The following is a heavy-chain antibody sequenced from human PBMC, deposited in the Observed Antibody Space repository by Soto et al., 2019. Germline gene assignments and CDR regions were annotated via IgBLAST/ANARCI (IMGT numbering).Heavy chain of an antibody. D-gene: IGHD1-26*01. CDR1: GFTFSNFA. J-gene: IGHJ4*02. V-gene: IGHV3-30*18. Sequence: ESGGGVVQPGGSLRLSCAVSGFTFSNFAMPWVRQAPGKGLEWVAAISYDGSNHYYADSVKGRFTISRDNSKNTLFLQMISLRTEDTAMYFCAKDKSGSYTFDSWGQGTLVTVSS. CDR2: ISYDGSNH. CDR3: AKDKSGSYTFDS.